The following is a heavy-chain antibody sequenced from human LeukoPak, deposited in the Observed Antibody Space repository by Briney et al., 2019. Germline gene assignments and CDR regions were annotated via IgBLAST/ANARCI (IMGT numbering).Heavy chain of an antibody. CDR1: GFTFSSYA. D-gene: IGHD4-17*01. CDR2: ISGSGGST. CDR3: ATTGYGDYYLDY. Sequence: GGSLRLSCAASGFTFSSYAMSWVRQVPGKGLEWVSAISGSGGSTYYADSVKGRFTISRDNAKNSLYLQMNSLRAEDTAVYYCATTGYGDYYLDYWGQGTLVTVSS. V-gene: IGHV3-23*01. J-gene: IGHJ4*02.